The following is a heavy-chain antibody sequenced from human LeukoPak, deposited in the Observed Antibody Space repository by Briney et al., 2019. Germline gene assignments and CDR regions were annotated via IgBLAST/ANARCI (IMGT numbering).Heavy chain of an antibody. CDR1: GFTFSSYT. Sequence: GGSLRLSCAASGFTFSSYTMSWVRQAPGKGLEWVSSISSRGSYIYYADSVTGRFTISRDNAKNSLYLQMNSLRAEDTAVYYCARGVGGGSDYWGQGTLVTVSS. J-gene: IGHJ4*02. V-gene: IGHV3-21*01. CDR3: ARGVGGGSDY. D-gene: IGHD1-26*01. CDR2: ISSRGSYI.